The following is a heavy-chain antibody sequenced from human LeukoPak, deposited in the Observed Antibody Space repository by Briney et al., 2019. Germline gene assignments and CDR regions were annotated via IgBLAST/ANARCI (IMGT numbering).Heavy chain of an antibody. D-gene: IGHD1-26*01. CDR1: GGTFSSYA. V-gene: IGHV1-46*01. Sequence: ASVKVSCKASGGTFSSYAISWVRQAPGQGLEWMGIINPSGGSTSYAQKFQGRVTMTRDMSTSTVYMELSSLRSEDTAVYYCARVGHDGGSYGYWGQGTLVTVSS. CDR3: ARVGHDGGSYGY. J-gene: IGHJ4*02. CDR2: INPSGGST.